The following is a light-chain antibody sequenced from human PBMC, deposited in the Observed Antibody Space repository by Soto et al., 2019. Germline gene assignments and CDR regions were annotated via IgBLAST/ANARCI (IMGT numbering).Light chain of an antibody. CDR1: SSDVGGYNF. CDR3: SSYRNNNTLVV. Sequence: QSALTQPASVSGSPGQSITISCTGTSSDVGGYNFVSWYQQHPGKAPKLMIYEVSNRPSGVSNRFSGSKSGNTASLTISGLQAEDEADYYCSSYRNNNTLVVFGGGTQLTVL. CDR2: EVS. V-gene: IGLV2-14*01. J-gene: IGLJ2*01.